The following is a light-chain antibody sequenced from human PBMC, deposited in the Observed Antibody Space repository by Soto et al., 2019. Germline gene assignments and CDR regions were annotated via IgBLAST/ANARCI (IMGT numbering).Light chain of an antibody. CDR1: QSVSVN. CDR2: SAS. Sequence: EVVLTQSPAILSLSPGERATLSCRASQSVSVNLGWYQQKPGQAPRPLIYSASDRAPGIPARFSGSGSGTDFTLTISSLEPEDSAVYYCQLYGTSPPVAFGQGTKLEIK. V-gene: IGKV3-11*01. J-gene: IGKJ2*01. CDR3: QLYGTSPPVA.